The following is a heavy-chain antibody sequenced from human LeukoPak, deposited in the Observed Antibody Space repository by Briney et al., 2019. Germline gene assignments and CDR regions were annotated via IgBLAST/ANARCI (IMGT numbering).Heavy chain of an antibody. CDR1: GYTFTSYD. CDR3: ARNRHGTNWFDP. CDR2: MNPNSGNT. V-gene: IGHV1-8*01. J-gene: IGHJ5*02. Sequence: ASVKVSCKASGYTFTSYDINWVRQATGQGLEWMGWMNPNSGNTGYAQKFQGRVTMTRNTSISTAYMELSSLRSEDTAVYYCARNRHGTNWFDPWGQGTLVTVSS. D-gene: IGHD1-14*01.